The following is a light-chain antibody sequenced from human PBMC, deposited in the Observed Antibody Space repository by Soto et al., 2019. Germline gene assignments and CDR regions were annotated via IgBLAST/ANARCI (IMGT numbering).Light chain of an antibody. CDR1: QSGLYSSNNKNY. V-gene: IGKV4-1*01. CDR2: WPS. CDR3: QQYFRRWM. J-gene: IGKJ1*01. Sequence: DIVMTQSPDSLAVSLGEMATINCKSSQSGLYSSNNKNYLAWYQQKPGQPPKLLIYWPSTRESGVPDRFSGSGSGTDFTLTMRCLHGADGAVFYWQQYFRRWMFGQGPKVEIK.